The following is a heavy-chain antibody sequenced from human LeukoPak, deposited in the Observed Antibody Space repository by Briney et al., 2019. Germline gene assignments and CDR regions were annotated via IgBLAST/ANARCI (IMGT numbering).Heavy chain of an antibody. J-gene: IGHJ6*02. D-gene: IGHD5-18*01. CDR2: INHSGNT. CDR1: GASFSGYY. V-gene: IGHV4-34*01. Sequence: SETLSLTCAVYGASFSGYYWSWIRQPPGKGLEWIGEINHSGNTNYNPSLKSRLTISVDMSKNQVSLKLRSVTAADTAVFYCARGSFAASYGMDVWGQGTTVTVSS. CDR3: ARGSFAASYGMDV.